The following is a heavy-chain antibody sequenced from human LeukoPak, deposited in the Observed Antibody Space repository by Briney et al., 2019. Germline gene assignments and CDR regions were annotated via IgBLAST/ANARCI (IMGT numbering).Heavy chain of an antibody. CDR2: IDYTGST. J-gene: IGHJ6*02. CDR3: AIRGAARRYDGMDV. CDR1: GGFISSYY. V-gene: IGHV4-59*08. D-gene: IGHD6-6*01. Sequence: KPSETLSLTCTVSGGFISSYYWSWIRQPPGKGLEWIGFIDYTGSTNYNPSLKSRVTMSVDTSKNQFSLNLNSVTAADTAVYYCAIRGAARRYDGMDVWGQGTTVTVSS.